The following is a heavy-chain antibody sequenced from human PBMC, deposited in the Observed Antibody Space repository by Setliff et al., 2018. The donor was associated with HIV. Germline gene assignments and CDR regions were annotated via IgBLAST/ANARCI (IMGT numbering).Heavy chain of an antibody. J-gene: IGHJ4*02. Sequence: SETLSLTCNVSGGSISTYYWSWIRQPPGKGLEWLGYVSYSGSTNFNPSLESRLAMSVDTSKNQFSLKLSSVTAADTAVYYCARGALQDGTGSYYEGFDYWGQGTLVTVSS. V-gene: IGHV4-59*08. CDR1: GGSISTYY. D-gene: IGHD1-26*01. CDR2: VSYSGST. CDR3: ARGALQDGTGSYYEGFDY.